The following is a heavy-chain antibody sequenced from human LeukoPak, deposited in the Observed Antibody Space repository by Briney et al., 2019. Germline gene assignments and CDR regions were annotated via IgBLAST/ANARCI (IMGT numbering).Heavy chain of an antibody. Sequence: GGSLRLSCEAAGFTFSTSTLAWVRQAPGKGLEWVSSISAGGEFIYYADSVQGRFTISRDNSKNTLYLQMNSLRAEDTAVYYCAKDQKLFGVVIPNDYWGQGTLVTVSS. CDR3: AKDQKLFGVVIPNDY. D-gene: IGHD3-3*01. V-gene: IGHV3-23*01. J-gene: IGHJ4*02. CDR2: ISAGGEFI. CDR1: GFTFSTST.